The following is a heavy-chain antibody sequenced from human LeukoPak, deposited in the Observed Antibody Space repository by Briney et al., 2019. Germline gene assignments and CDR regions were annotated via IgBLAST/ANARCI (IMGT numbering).Heavy chain of an antibody. V-gene: IGHV3-30*02. Sequence: GGSLRLSCAASGFTFSSYGMHWVRQAPGKGLEWVAFIRYDGSNKYYADSVKGRFTISRDNSKNTLYLQMNSLRAEDTAVYYCAKDGPRYCSSTSCNDYWGQGTLVTVSS. CDR3: AKDGPRYCSSTSCNDY. D-gene: IGHD2-2*01. J-gene: IGHJ4*02. CDR2: IRYDGSNK. CDR1: GFTFSSYG.